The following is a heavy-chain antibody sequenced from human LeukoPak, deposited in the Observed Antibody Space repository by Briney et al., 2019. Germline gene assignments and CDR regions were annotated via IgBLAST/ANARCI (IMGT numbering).Heavy chain of an antibody. D-gene: IGHD5/OR15-5a*01. V-gene: IGHV4-4*07. CDR1: GGSISSYY. CDR2: IYTSGST. J-gene: IGHJ4*02. Sequence: SETLSLTCTVSGGSISSYYWSWIRQPAGKGLVWIGRIYTSGSTNYNPSLKSRVTMSVDTSKNQFSLKLSSVTAADTAVYYCAREVYGSLDYWGQGTLVTVSS. CDR3: AREVYGSLDY.